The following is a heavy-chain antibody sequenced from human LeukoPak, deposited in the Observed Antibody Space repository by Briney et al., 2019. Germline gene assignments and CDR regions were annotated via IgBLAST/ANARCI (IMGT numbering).Heavy chain of an antibody. V-gene: IGHV4-59*01. CDR1: GGSISSYY. CDR3: AREGNYVWGSYRPNWFDP. CDR2: IYYSGST. D-gene: IGHD3-16*02. J-gene: IGHJ5*02. Sequence: PSETLSLTCTVSGGSISSYYWSWIRQPPGKGLEWIGYIYYSGSTNYNPSLKSRVTISVDTSKNQFSLKLSSVTAADTAVYYCAREGNYVWGSYRPNWFDPWGQGTLVTVSS.